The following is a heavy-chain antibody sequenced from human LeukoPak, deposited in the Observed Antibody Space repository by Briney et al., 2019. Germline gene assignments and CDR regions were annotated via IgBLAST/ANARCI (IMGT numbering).Heavy chain of an antibody. CDR3: ARDAQWLVPEGYYYYMDV. CDR1: GFTFSRYN. CDR2: ISSRSSYI. D-gene: IGHD6-19*01. V-gene: IGHV3-21*01. Sequence: GGSLRLSCAGSGFTFSRYNMNWFRQAPGKGLERVPSISSRSSYIFYADSVKGRFTISRDNAKNSLYLQMNSLGAEDTAVYYCARDAQWLVPEGYYYYMDVWGKGTTVTVSS. J-gene: IGHJ6*03.